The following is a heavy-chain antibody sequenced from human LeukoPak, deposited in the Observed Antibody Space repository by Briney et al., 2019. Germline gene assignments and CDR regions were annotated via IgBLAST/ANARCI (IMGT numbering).Heavy chain of an antibody. CDR1: GGSINSGSYY. D-gene: IGHD3-22*01. CDR2: IYTSGST. J-gene: IGHJ4*02. V-gene: IGHV4-61*02. CDR3: ARMGYYDSSGYYLDY. Sequence: SETLSLTCTVSGGSINSGSYYWSWIRQPAGKGLEWIGRIYTSGSTKYNPSLKSRVTISVDTSKNQFSLKLSSVTAADTAVYYCARMGYYDSSGYYLDYWGQGTLVTVSS.